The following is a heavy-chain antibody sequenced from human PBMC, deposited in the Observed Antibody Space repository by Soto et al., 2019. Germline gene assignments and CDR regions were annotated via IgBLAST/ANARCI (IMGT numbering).Heavy chain of an antibody. D-gene: IGHD1-26*01. J-gene: IGHJ6*02. Sequence: ETLSLTCTVSGGSISSYYWSWIRQPPGKGLEWIGYIYYSGSTNYNPSLKSRVTISVDTSKNQFSLKLSSVTAADTAVYYCARGQLSGSYFNYYYGMDVWGQGTTVTVSS. CDR3: ARGQLSGSYFNYYYGMDV. V-gene: IGHV4-59*01. CDR2: IYYSGST. CDR1: GGSISSYY.